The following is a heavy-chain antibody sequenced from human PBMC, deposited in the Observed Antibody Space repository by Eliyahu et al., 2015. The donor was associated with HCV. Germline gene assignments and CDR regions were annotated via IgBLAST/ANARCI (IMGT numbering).Heavy chain of an antibody. CDR1: GCSISXSSYY. CDR3: ASPGGDELYSGSYYDPYYFDY. CDR2: IYYSGST. J-gene: IGHJ4*02. V-gene: IGHV4-39*01. D-gene: IGHD1-26*01. Sequence: QLQLQESGPGLVKPSETLSLTCTVSGCSISXSSYYWGWIRQPPGKGLEWIGSIYYSGSTYYNPSLKSRVTISVDTSKNQFSLKLSSVTAADTAVYYCASPGGDELYSGSYYDPYYFDYWGQGTLVTVSS.